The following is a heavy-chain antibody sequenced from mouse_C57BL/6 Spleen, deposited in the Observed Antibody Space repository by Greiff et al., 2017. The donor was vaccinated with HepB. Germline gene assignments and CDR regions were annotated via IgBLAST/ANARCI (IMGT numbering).Heavy chain of an antibody. CDR1: GYTFTSYW. Sequence: QVQLKQPGAELVMPGASVKLSCKASGYTFTSYWMHWVKQRPGQGLEWIGEIDPSDSYTNYNQKFKGKSTLTVDKSSSTAYMQLSSLTSEDSAVYYCARSTTVVALSHYAMDYWGQGTSVTVSS. D-gene: IGHD1-1*01. V-gene: IGHV1-69*01. CDR3: ARSTTVVALSHYAMDY. J-gene: IGHJ4*01. CDR2: IDPSDSYT.